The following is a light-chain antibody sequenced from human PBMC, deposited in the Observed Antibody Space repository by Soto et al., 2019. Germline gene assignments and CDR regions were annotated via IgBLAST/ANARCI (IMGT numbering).Light chain of an antibody. CDR2: KAS. CDR3: QQYNGYSGT. V-gene: IGKV1-5*03. CDR1: QNINSW. J-gene: IGKJ1*01. Sequence: DIQMTQSPSTLSASVGDRVSITCRASQNINSWVAWYQQKPGKAPKLLIYKASTLHSGVPSRFSGNVSGTEFTLTITSLQHDDFATYSCQQYNGYSGTFGQGTKVDVK.